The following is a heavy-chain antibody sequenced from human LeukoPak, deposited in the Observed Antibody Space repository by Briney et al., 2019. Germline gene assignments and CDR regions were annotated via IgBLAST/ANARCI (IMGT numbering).Heavy chain of an antibody. CDR1: GYTFTSYG. CDR2: ISGYNADT. Sequence: GASVKVSCKASGYTFTSYGISWVRQAPGQGLEWMGWISGYNADTNYAQKFQGRVTMTTDTSTSTAYMEVGNLRSDDTAVYYCARGGRYCSGGSCYEFDYWGQGTLVTVSS. V-gene: IGHV1-18*01. J-gene: IGHJ4*02. CDR3: ARGGRYCSGGSCYEFDY. D-gene: IGHD2-15*01.